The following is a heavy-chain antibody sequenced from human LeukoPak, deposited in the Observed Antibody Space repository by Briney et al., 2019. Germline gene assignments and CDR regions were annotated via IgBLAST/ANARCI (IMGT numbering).Heavy chain of an antibody. CDR1: GFTFEDFG. V-gene: IGHV3-20*04. Sequence: GGSLRLSCAASGFTFEDFGMTWVRQVPGKGLEWVSGINWNGVKTHYADSVKGRFTISRDNAKNSLYLQMNSLRAEDTALYYCARVSRTLNYYYYYYMDVWAKGPRSPSP. CDR3: ARVSRTLNYYYYYYMDV. CDR2: INWNGVKT. J-gene: IGHJ6*03. D-gene: IGHD2-2*01.